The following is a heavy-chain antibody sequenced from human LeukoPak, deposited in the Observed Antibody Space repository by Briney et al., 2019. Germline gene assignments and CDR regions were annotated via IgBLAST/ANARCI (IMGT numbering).Heavy chain of an antibody. CDR2: INPSGSST. CDR3: ARARGLWGRLYN. Sequence: ASLKLSCTASGYTFSSYYMHWVRQAPGQGLEWMGIINPSGSSTSYAQKSQGTVTMTRDTPTSTVYMELSSLRSEDTAVYCWARARGLWGRLYNWGQGALGTASS. J-gene: IGHJ4*02. D-gene: IGHD2-21*01. CDR1: GYTFSSYY. V-gene: IGHV1-46*01.